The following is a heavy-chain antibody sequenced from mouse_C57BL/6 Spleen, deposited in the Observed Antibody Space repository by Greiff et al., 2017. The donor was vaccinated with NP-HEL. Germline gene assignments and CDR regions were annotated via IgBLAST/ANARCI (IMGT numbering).Heavy chain of an antibody. Sequence: DVKLVESGGGLVKPGGSLKLSCAASGFTFSDYGMHWVRQAPEKGLEWVAYISSGSSTIYYADTVKGRFTISRDNAKNTLFLQMTSLRSEDTAMYYCARNYYASGAMDYWGQGTSVTVSS. V-gene: IGHV5-17*01. D-gene: IGHD1-1*01. J-gene: IGHJ4*01. CDR3: ARNYYASGAMDY. CDR2: ISSGSSTI. CDR1: GFTFSDYG.